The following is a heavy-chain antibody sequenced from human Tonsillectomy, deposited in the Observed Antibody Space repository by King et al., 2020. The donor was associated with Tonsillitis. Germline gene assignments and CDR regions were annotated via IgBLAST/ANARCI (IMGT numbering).Heavy chain of an antibody. Sequence: VQLVESGGGVVQPGRSLRLSCADSGFTFSSYDMHWVRQAPGKGLEWVAVISYDGRNKYYADSVKGRFTISRDNSKNTLYLQMNSLRAEDTAVYYCARDTFLWLRAFAIWGQGTMVTVSS. V-gene: IGHV3-30*04. J-gene: IGHJ3*02. CDR1: GFTFSSYD. D-gene: IGHD3-10*01. CDR2: ISYDGRNK. CDR3: ARDTFLWLRAFAI.